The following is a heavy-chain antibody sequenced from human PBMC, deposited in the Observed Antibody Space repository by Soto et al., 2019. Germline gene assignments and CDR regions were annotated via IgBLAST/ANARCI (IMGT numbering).Heavy chain of an antibody. V-gene: IGHV3-7*01. CDR2: IWPDGSVR. D-gene: IGHD1-1*01. Sequence: EVYLVESGGDLVQPGGSLRLSCAASGFIFSSCYMSWVRQAPGKGLEWVATIWPDGSVRKYLDSVRDRFTISRDNAKNSLYLQMESLRAEETATYYCARLLGSVTTYDYWGQGTLVT. CDR3: ARLLGSVTTYDY. J-gene: IGHJ4*02. CDR1: GFIFSSCY.